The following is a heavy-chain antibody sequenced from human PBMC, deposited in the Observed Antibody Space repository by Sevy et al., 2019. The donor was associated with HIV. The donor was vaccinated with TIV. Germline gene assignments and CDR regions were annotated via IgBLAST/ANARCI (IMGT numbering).Heavy chain of an antibody. CDR1: GFTFSSYE. CDR2: ISSSGSTI. Sequence: GGSLRLSCAASGFTFSSYEMNWVRQAPGKGLEWVSYISSSGSTIYYADSVKGGFTISRDNAKNSLYLQMNSMRAEDTAVYYCAPLPGRYYYGMDVWGQGTTVTVSS. CDR3: APLPGRYYYGMDV. J-gene: IGHJ6*02. V-gene: IGHV3-48*03.